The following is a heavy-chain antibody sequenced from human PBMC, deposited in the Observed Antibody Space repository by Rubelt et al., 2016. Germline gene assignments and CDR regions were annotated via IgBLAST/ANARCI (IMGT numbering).Heavy chain of an antibody. V-gene: IGHV3-30*04. J-gene: IGHJ4*02. Sequence: SDHAFHWVRQAPGKGLEWVAVISFDGDNKYFADSVKGRFTISRDNSKNTLSLQMISLRVEDTAVYHCARVSYGDYVYFDYWGQGTLVTVSS. CDR3: ARVSYGDYVYFDY. CDR1: SDHA. D-gene: IGHD4-17*01. CDR2: ISFDGDNK.